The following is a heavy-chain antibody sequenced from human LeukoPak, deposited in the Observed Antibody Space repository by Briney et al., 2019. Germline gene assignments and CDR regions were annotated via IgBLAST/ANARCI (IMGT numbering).Heavy chain of an antibody. CDR1: GYTFTGYY. Sequence: ASVKVSCKASGYTFTGYYIHWVRQAPGQGLEWMGWINPNSGGTNYAPKFQGKITMTRDTSIITAYMELSRLRSDDTAIYYWASGPAGPGGFNYWGQGTLVTVSS. CDR3: ASGPAGPGGFNY. D-gene: IGHD3-16*01. V-gene: IGHV1-2*02. CDR2: INPNSGGT. J-gene: IGHJ4*02.